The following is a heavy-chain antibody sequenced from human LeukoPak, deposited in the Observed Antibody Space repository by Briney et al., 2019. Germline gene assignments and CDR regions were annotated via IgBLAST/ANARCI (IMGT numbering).Heavy chain of an antibody. Sequence: PGGSLRLSCAASGFTFSSYAMHWVRQAPGKGLEWVAVISYAGSNKYYADSVKGRFTISRDNSKNTLYLQMNSLRAEDTAVYYCARVRSYCSGGSCSRAFDIWGQGTMVTVSS. CDR3: ARVRSYCSGGSCSRAFDI. CDR2: ISYAGSNK. CDR1: GFTFSSYA. J-gene: IGHJ3*02. V-gene: IGHV3-30*04. D-gene: IGHD2-15*01.